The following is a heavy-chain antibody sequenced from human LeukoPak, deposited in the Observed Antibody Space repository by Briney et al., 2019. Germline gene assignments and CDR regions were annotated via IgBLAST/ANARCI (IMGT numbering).Heavy chain of an antibody. Sequence: SETLSLTCAVYAGSFSGYYWSWIRQPPGKGLEWIGGINHSGSTSYNPSLKSRVTISVDTSKNQFSLKLSSVTAADTAVYYCAILAGQLAFDYWGQGTLVTVSS. CDR1: AGSFSGYY. D-gene: IGHD3-16*01. J-gene: IGHJ4*02. CDR2: INHSGST. CDR3: AILAGQLAFDY. V-gene: IGHV4-34*01.